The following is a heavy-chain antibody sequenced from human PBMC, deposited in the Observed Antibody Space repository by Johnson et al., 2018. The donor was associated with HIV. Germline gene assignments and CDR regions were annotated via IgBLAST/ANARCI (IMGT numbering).Heavy chain of an antibody. CDR2: IKSKTDGGTT. V-gene: IGHV3-15*01. CDR3: TTRGFVVVPAANLHAFDI. J-gene: IGHJ3*02. CDR1: GFTFSNAW. D-gene: IGHD2-2*01. Sequence: VQLVESGGGLIHPGGSLRLSCAASGFTFSNAWMSWVRQAPGKGLEWVGRIKSKTDGGTTDYAAPVKGRFTISRDDSKNTLYLQMNSLKTEDTAVYYCTTRGFVVVPAANLHAFDIWGQGTMVTVSS.